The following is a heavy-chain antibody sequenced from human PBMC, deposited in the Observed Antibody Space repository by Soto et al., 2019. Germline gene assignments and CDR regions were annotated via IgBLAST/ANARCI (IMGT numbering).Heavy chain of an antibody. V-gene: IGHV1-58*01. CDR1: GFTFTSSA. CDR3: AADVRFLEWLWPGDGMDV. Sequence: GPSVKVSCKASGFTFTSSAVQWVRQARGQRLEWIGWIVVGSGNTNYAQKFQERVTITRDMSTSTAYMELSSLRSEDTAVYYCAADVRFLEWLWPGDGMDVWGQGTTVTVSS. J-gene: IGHJ6*02. CDR2: IVVGSGNT. D-gene: IGHD3-3*01.